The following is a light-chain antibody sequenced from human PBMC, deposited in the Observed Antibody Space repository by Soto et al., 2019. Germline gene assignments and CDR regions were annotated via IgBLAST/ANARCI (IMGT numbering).Light chain of an antibody. J-gene: IGLJ3*02. CDR3: QTWGTGIVV. CDR1: SGHSSYA. V-gene: IGLV4-69*01. CDR2: LNSDGSH. Sequence: QSVLTQSPSASASLGASVKLTCTLSSGHSSYAIAWHQQHTEKGPRYLMKLNSDGSHNKGDGIPDRISGSSSGAERYLTISSLQSEDEADYYCQTWGTGIVVFGAGTQLTVL.